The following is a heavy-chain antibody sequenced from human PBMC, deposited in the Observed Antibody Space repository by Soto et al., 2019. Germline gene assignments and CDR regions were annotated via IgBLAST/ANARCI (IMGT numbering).Heavy chain of an antibody. Sequence: GASVKVSCKASGGTFSSYAISWVRQAPGQGLEWMGGIIPIFGTANYAPKFQGRVTITADESTSTAYMELSSLRSEDTAVYYCARSSIRIFGYYYYGMDVWGQGTTVTVSS. CDR2: IIPIFGTA. D-gene: IGHD3-3*02. J-gene: IGHJ6*02. CDR1: GGTFSSYA. CDR3: ARSSIRIFGYYYYGMDV. V-gene: IGHV1-69*13.